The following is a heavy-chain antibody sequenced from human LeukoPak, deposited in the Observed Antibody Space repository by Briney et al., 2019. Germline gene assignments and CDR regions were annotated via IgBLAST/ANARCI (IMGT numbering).Heavy chain of an antibody. CDR2: INHSGST. Sequence: SETLSLTCAVYGGSFSGYYWSWIRQTPGKGLEWIGEINHSGSTNYNPSLKSRVTISVDTSKNQFSLKLSSVTAADTAVYYCARSPRVSNDYYYMDVWGKGTTVTVSS. J-gene: IGHJ6*03. CDR3: ARSPRVSNDYYYMDV. CDR1: GGSFSGYY. V-gene: IGHV4-34*01. D-gene: IGHD2-8*01.